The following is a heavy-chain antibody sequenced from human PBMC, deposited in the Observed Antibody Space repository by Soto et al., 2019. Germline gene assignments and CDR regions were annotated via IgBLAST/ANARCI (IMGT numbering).Heavy chain of an antibody. Sequence: QVQLVQSGAEVKKPGASVKVSCKASGYTFTSYGISWVRQAPGQGREWMGWISAYNGNTNYAQKLQGRVTMTTDTSTSTAYMELRSLRSDDTAVYYCAREGLYSGYDYYYYYGMDVWGQGTTVTVSS. CDR2: ISAYNGNT. CDR1: GYTFTSYG. J-gene: IGHJ6*02. D-gene: IGHD5-12*01. V-gene: IGHV1-18*01. CDR3: AREGLYSGYDYYYYYGMDV.